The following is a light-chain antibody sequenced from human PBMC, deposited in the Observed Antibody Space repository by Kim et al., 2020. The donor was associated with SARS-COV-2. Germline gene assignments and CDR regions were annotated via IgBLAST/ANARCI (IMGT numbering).Light chain of an antibody. CDR2: YDS. J-gene: IGLJ1*01. V-gene: IGLV3-21*04. CDR1: NIGSKS. Sequence: AAGKTARITCGGNNIGSKSVHWYQQKPGQAPVLVIYYDSDRPSGIPERFSGSNSGNTATLTISRVEAGDEADYYCQVWDSSSDLGVFGTGTKVTVL. CDR3: QVWDSSSDLGV.